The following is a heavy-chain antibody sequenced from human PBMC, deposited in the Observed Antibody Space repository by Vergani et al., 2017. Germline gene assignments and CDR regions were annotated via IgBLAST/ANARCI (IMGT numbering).Heavy chain of an antibody. D-gene: IGHD3-22*01. CDR1: GYSISSGYY. Sequence: QVQLQESGPGLVKPSETLSLTCAVSGYSISSGYYWGWIRQPPGKGLEWIGGIYHSGSTYYNPSLKSRVTISVDTSKNQFSLKLSSVTAADTAVYYWDWVELEYYYDSSGYYSGPGFFDYWGQGTLVTVSS. V-gene: IGHV4-38-2*01. CDR2: IYHSGST. J-gene: IGHJ4*02. CDR3: DWVELEYYYDSSGYYSGPGFFDY.